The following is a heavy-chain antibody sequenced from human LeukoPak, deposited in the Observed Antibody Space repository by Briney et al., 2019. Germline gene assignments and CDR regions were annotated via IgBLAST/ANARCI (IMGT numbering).Heavy chain of an antibody. CDR3: ARAVSSGIDY. J-gene: IGHJ4*02. D-gene: IGHD6-19*01. CDR2: IYYSGST. V-gene: IGHV4-59*01. Sequence: PSETLSLTCTVSGGSISSYYWSWIRQPPGKGLEWIGYIYYSGSTNYNPSLKSRVTISVDTSKNQFSLKLSSVTAADTAVYYCARAVSSGIDYWGQGTLVTVSS. CDR1: GGSISSYY.